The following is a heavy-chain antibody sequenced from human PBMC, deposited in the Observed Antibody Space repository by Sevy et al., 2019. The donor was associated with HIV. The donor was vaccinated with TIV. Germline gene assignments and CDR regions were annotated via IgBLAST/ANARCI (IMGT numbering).Heavy chain of an antibody. J-gene: IGHJ5*02. D-gene: IGHD1-26*01. CDR1: GGSISNYY. CDR3: ARGNSGSYGWFDP. CDR2: IYYSGGT. Sequence: SETLSLTCTVSGGSISNYYWNWIRQPPGKGLEWIGYIYYSGGTNYNPSLRSRVTMSADTSKNQCSLKLGFVTAADTAMYYCARGNSGSYGWFDPWGQGTLVTVSS. V-gene: IGHV4-59*01.